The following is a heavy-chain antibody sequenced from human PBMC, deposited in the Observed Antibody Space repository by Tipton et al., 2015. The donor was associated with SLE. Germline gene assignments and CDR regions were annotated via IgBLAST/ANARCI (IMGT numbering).Heavy chain of an antibody. D-gene: IGHD3-22*01. CDR2: IYYSGST. Sequence: TLSLTCTVSGGSISSSSYYWGWIRQPPGKGLEWIGSIYYSGSTYYNPPLKSRVTISVDTSKNQSSLKLNSVTAADTAVYYCAKHYYDSSGLFDSWGQGTLFTVSS. CDR1: GGSISSSSYY. V-gene: IGHV4-39*01. CDR3: AKHYYDSSGLFDS. J-gene: IGHJ4*02.